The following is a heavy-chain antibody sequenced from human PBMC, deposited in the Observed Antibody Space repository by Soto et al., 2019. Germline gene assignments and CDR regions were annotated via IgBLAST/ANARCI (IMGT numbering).Heavy chain of an antibody. D-gene: IGHD2-15*01. CDR1: GGSISSGTYY. J-gene: IGHJ5*02. CDR2: IYYSGST. CDR3: ATLPPRIVVVKTEIPT. Sequence: SETLSLTCTVSGGSISSGTYYWGWIRQPPGKGLEWIGSIYYSGSTYYNPSLKSRVTISVDTSKNQFSLELRAVTAADTAVYYCATLPPRIVVVKTEIPTWGQGTLVTVSS. V-gene: IGHV4-39*07.